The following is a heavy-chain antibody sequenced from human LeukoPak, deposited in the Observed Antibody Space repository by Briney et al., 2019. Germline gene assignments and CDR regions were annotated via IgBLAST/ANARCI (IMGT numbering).Heavy chain of an antibody. J-gene: IGHJ4*02. Sequence: SETLSLTCAVYGGSFSGYYWSWIRQPPEKGLEWIGEISHSGSTNYNPSLKSRVTISVDTSKNQFSLKLSSVTAADTAVYYCAASEGNYYDSSGYYSVPIDYWGQGTLVTVSS. V-gene: IGHV4-34*01. CDR3: AASEGNYYDSSGYYSVPIDY. CDR1: GGSFSGYY. D-gene: IGHD3-22*01. CDR2: ISHSGST.